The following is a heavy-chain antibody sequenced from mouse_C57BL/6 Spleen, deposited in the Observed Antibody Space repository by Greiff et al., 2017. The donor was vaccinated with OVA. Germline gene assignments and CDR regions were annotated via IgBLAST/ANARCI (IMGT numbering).Heavy chain of an antibody. CDR3: AREPPITTVGYYFDD. J-gene: IGHJ2*01. Sequence: QVQLQQPGAELVKPGASVKLSCKASGYTFTSYWMHWVKQRPRQGLEWIGMIHPNSGSTNYNEKFKSKATLTVDKSSSTAYMQLSSLTSEDSAVYYCAREPPITTVGYYFDDWGQGTTLTVSS. CDR2: IHPNSGST. D-gene: IGHD1-1*01. V-gene: IGHV1-64*01. CDR1: GYTFTSYW.